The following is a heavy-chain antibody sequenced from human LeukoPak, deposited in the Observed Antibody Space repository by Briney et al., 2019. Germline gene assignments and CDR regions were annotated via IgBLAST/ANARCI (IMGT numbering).Heavy chain of an antibody. Sequence: GASVKVSCKASGYTFTGYYMHWVRQAPGQGLEWMGWINPNSGGTNYAQKFQGRVTMTRDTSISTAYMELSRLRSDDTAVYYCARTVGDAENWFDPWGQGTLVTVSS. D-gene: IGHD1-26*01. J-gene: IGHJ5*02. V-gene: IGHV1-2*02. CDR3: ARTVGDAENWFDP. CDR1: GYTFTGYY. CDR2: INPNSGGT.